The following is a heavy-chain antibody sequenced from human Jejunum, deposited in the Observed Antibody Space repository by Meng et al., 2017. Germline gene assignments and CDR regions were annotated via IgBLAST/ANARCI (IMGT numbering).Heavy chain of an antibody. CDR2: IYHSGST. D-gene: IGHD5-18*01. Sequence: QESGPGLGKPSETLSLTCAVSGGSTSSVYWWTWVRQSPGKGLEWIGEIYHSGSTNYNPSLKSRVTISVDKSKNQFSLKLTSVTAADTAVYYCARGGYYSFDYWGQGTLVTVSS. V-gene: IGHV4-4*02. J-gene: IGHJ4*02. CDR1: GGSTSSVYW. CDR3: ARGGYYSFDY.